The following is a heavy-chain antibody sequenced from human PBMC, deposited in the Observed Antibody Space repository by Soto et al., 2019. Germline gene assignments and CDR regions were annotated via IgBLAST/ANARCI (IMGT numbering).Heavy chain of an antibody. CDR1: GYTFTGHY. Sequence: VASVKVSCKASGYTFTGHYMHWLRQAPGQGLEWMGWINPNSGVTNYAQKFQGRVTMTRDTSISTAYMELSRLRSDDTAVYYCARDERRYYYDSSGHDYWGQGTLVTVSS. CDR2: INPNSGVT. J-gene: IGHJ4*02. V-gene: IGHV1-2*02. D-gene: IGHD3-22*01. CDR3: ARDERRYYYDSSGHDY.